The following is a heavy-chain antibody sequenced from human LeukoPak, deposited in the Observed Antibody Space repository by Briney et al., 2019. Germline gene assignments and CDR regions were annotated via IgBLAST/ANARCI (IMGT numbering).Heavy chain of an antibody. CDR3: ARVISYYDILTGYSARYFDY. J-gene: IGHJ4*02. Sequence: SETLSLTCAVYGGSFSGYYWSWIRQPPGKGLEWIGEINHSGSTNYNPSLKSRVTISVDTSKNQFSLKLSSVTAADTAVYYCARVISYYDILTGYSARYFDYWAREPWSPSPQ. CDR1: GGSFSGYY. V-gene: IGHV4-34*01. D-gene: IGHD3-9*01. CDR2: INHSGST.